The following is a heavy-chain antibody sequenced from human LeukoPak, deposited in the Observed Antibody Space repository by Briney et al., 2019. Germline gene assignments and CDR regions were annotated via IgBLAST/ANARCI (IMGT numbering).Heavy chain of an antibody. CDR3: ARGTHHRRNYFDY. J-gene: IGHJ4*02. V-gene: IGHV4-30-2*01. D-gene: IGHD1-1*01. CDR2: IYHSGST. Sequence: TLSLTCAVSGGSISSGGYSWSWIRQPPGKGLEWIGYIYHSGSTYYNPSLKSRVTISVDRSKNQFSLKLSSVTAADTAVYYCARGTHHRRNYFDYWGQGTLVTVSS. CDR1: GGSISSGGYS.